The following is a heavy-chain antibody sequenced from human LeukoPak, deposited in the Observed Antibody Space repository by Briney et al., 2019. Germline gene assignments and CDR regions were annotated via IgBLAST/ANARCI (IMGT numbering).Heavy chain of an antibody. CDR2: IYYSGST. J-gene: IGHJ4*02. CDR3: ARDRGSNTYYYDSSGYYHFADY. V-gene: IGHV4-39*07. D-gene: IGHD3-22*01. Sequence: GSLRLSCAASGFTFSSYAMSWVRQPPGKGLEWIGSIYYSGSTYYNPSLKSRVTISVDTSKNQFSLKLSSVTAADTAVYYCARDRGSNTYYYDSSGYYHFADYWGQGTLVTVSS. CDR1: GFTFSSYA.